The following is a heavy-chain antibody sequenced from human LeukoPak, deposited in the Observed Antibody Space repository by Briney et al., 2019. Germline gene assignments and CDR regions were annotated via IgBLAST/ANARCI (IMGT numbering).Heavy chain of an antibody. CDR3: ARQYYYNTSDAFDL. Sequence: GSLRLSCAASGFTFSTYAVSWVRQTPGRGLEWVSTIGGSGETTYYADSVKGRFTTSRDNSKNMLFLQMNGLRAEDTAIYFCARQYYYNTSDAFDLWGQGTLVTMSS. CDR1: GFTFSTYA. V-gene: IGHV3-23*01. J-gene: IGHJ3*01. CDR2: IGGSGETT. D-gene: IGHD3-22*01.